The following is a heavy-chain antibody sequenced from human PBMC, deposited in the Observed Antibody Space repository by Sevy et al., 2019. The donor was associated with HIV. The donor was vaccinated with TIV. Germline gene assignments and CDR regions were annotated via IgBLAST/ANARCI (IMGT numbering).Heavy chain of an antibody. CDR3: AREDIVLGEGNYYGMDV. J-gene: IGHJ6*02. CDR1: EFTVSSNY. D-gene: IGHD2-15*01. V-gene: IGHV3-53*01. CDR2: IYSGGST. Sequence: GGSLRLSCAASEFTVSSNYMSWVRQAPGKWLEWVSVIYSGGSTYYADSVKGRFTISRDNSQNTVYLQMNSLRAEDTAVYYCAREDIVLGEGNYYGMDVWGQGTTVTVSS.